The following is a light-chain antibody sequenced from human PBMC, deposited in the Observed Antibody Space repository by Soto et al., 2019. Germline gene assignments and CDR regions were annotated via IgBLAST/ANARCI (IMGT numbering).Light chain of an antibody. Sequence: EIVLTQSPGTLSLSPGERATLSCRASQSVSSSYLAWYQQKPGQAPRLLIYGASSRATGIPARFSGSGSGTDFTLTISSLEPEALAVYYCQEYDSSPLTFGGGTKVEIK. V-gene: IGKV3-20*01. CDR1: QSVSSSY. CDR2: GAS. J-gene: IGKJ4*01. CDR3: QEYDSSPLT.